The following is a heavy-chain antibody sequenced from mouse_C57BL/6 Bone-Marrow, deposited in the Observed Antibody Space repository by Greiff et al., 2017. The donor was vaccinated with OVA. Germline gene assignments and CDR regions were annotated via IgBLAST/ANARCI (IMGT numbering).Heavy chain of an antibody. D-gene: IGHD2-3*01. CDR1: GFTFSSYA. CDR3: TSDGGYYAAWFAY. Sequence: EVLLVESGEGLVKPGGSLKLSCAASGFTFSSYAMSWVRQTPEKRLEWVAYISSGGDYIYYAATVQGRFTITRDTARNTLYLQMSRLKSEDTAMYYGTSDGGYYAAWFAYWGQGTLVTVSA. V-gene: IGHV5-9-1*02. CDR2: ISSGGDYI. J-gene: IGHJ3*01.